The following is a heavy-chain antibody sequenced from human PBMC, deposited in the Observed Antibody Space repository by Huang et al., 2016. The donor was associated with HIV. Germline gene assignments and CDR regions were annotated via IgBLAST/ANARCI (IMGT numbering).Heavy chain of an antibody. CDR2: IYYSGTT. D-gene: IGHD6-13*01. CDR3: AGQGRIVGIPAAPLRFDP. V-gene: IGHV4-39*01. CDR1: GGSISSSSYY. J-gene: IGHJ5*02. Sequence: QLQLQESGPGLVKPSETLSLTCSVSGGSISSSSYYWGWIRQPPGKGLEWIGCIYYSGTTYYNPSLKSRVTISVDTSKNQFSLKLSSVTAADTAVYYCAGQGRIVGIPAAPLRFDPWGQGTLVSVSS.